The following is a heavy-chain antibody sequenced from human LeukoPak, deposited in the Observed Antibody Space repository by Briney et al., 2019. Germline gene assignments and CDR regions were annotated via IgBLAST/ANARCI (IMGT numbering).Heavy chain of an antibody. CDR1: GFTFGNYG. CDR3: ARAQTYGDSRLLLDY. D-gene: IGHD2-21*02. J-gene: IGHJ4*02. V-gene: IGHV3-20*04. CDR2: INWNGGST. Sequence: GGSLRLSCAASGFTFGNYGMSWVRQAPGKGLEWVSGINWNGGSTGYADSVEGRFTISRDNAKNSQNLQMNSLRVEDTALYYCARAQTYGDSRLLLDYWGQGTLVTVSS.